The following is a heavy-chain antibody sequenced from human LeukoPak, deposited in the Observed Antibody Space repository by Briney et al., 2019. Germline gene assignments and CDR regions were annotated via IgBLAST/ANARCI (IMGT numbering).Heavy chain of an antibody. V-gene: IGHV1-18*04. J-gene: IGHJ4*02. CDR1: GYTFTNYY. Sequence: ASVKVSCKAFGYTFTNYYMHWVRQAPGQGLEWMGWISAYNGNTNYAQKLQGRVTMTTDTSTSTAYMELRSLRSDDTAVYYCARYYYGSGIDYWGQGTLVTVSS. CDR2: ISAYNGNT. D-gene: IGHD3-10*01. CDR3: ARYYYGSGIDY.